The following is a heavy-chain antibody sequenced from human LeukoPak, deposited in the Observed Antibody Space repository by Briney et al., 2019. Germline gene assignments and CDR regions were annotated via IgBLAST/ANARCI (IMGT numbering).Heavy chain of an antibody. Sequence: ASVTVSCKTSGYTFTDYDIHWVRQAPGHGLEWIGWMNPNSGKTNYAQQLQGRVTFSRNTSLSVAYMELSGLRSEDAAVYFCARGDFGKHKTAYEIWGQGTMVAVSS. CDR3: ARGDFGKHKTAYEI. CDR2: MNPNSGKT. J-gene: IGHJ3*02. V-gene: IGHV1-8*03. CDR1: GYTFTDYD. D-gene: IGHD2-21*01.